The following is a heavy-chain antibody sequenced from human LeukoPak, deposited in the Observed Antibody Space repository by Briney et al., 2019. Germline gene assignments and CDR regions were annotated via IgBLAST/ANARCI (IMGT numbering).Heavy chain of an antibody. D-gene: IGHD3-22*01. CDR1: GFTFTSYG. CDR3: AREETYYYDSSGYYYFQH. CDR2: ISGYNGNT. V-gene: IGHV1-18*01. J-gene: IGHJ1*01. Sequence: ASVKVSCTASGFTFTSYGISWVRQAPGQGLEWMGWISGYNGNTNYAHKLQGRVTMTTDTSTSTAYMELRSLRSDDTAVYYCAREETYYYDSSGYYYFQHWGQGTLVTVSS.